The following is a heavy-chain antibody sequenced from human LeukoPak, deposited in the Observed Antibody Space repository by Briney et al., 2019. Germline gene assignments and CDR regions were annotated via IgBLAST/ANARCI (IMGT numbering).Heavy chain of an antibody. V-gene: IGHV4-39*01. Sequence: SETLSLTCTVSGGSINSHSYFWGWIRQPPARGLYWIGSVYYDGTSYSNPHLKTRVGVFVVTCRDQFYLDLDFVTAAGTDLYYCVRHMSTNTGYFDSCGQGTLVSVSS. CDR3: VRHMSTNTGYFDS. CDR1: GGSINSHSYF. J-gene: IGHJ4*02. CDR2: VYYDGTS. D-gene: IGHD5-24*01.